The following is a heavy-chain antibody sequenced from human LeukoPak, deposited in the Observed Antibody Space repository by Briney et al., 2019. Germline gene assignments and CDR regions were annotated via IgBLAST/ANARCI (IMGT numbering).Heavy chain of an antibody. V-gene: IGHV4-4*02. CDR3: ARGEQQLVKGFDY. CDR1: GGSISSSNW. J-gene: IGHJ4*02. Sequence: SETLSLTCDVSGGSISSSNWWSWVRQSPGKGLEWIGEIYHSGMTNYNPSLKSRVTISVDKSKNQFSLQLSSVTAADTAVYYCARGEQQLVKGFDYWGQGTLVTVSS. D-gene: IGHD6-13*01. CDR2: IYHSGMT.